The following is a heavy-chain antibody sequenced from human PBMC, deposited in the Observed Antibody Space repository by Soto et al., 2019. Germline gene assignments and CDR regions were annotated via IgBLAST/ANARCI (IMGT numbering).Heavy chain of an antibody. Sequence: EVQLLESGGGLVQPGGSLRLSCAASGFTFSSYAMSWVRQAPGKGLEWVSASSGSGGSTYYADSVKGRFTISRDNSKNTLYLQMNSLRAEYTAVYYCASQRGQNGEIDAFYIWGQGKMVTVAS. V-gene: IGHV3-23*01. CDR2: SSGSGGST. CDR3: ASQRGQNGEIDAFYI. CDR1: GFTFSSYA. J-gene: IGHJ3*02. D-gene: IGHD3-10*01.